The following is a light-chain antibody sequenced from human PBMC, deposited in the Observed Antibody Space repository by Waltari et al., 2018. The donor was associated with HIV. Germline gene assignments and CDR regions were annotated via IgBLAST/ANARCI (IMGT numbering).Light chain of an antibody. V-gene: IGLV1-51*01. CDR2: DNY. Sequence: QSVLTQPPSVSAAPGQKVTISCSGSSSNIATNFVPWDQQPPGTAPRLLIFDNYKPPSGIPDRFSGSTSGTSATLGIAGLQTGDEADYYCGTWDNRLSVVVFGGGTKLTVL. CDR3: GTWDNRLSVVV. CDR1: SSNIATNF. J-gene: IGLJ2*01.